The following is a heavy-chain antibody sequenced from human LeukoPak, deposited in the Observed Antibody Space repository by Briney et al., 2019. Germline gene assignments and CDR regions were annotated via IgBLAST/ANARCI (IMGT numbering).Heavy chain of an antibody. V-gene: IGHV3-30-3*01. J-gene: IGHJ6*02. Sequence: PGGSLRLSCAASGFTFSSYAMHWVRQAPGKGLEWVAVISYDGSNKYYADSVKGRFTTSRDNSKNTLYLQMNSLRAEDTAVYYCARGARWIQLWLQDGMDVWGQGTTVTVSS. D-gene: IGHD5-18*01. CDR2: ISYDGSNK. CDR3: ARGARWIQLWLQDGMDV. CDR1: GFTFSSYA.